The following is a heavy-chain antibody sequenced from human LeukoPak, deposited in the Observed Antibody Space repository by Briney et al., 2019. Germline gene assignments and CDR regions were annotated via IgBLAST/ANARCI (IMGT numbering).Heavy chain of an antibody. CDR2: IYHSGST. D-gene: IGHD3-3*01. CDR1: GGSISSSNW. V-gene: IGHV4-4*02. J-gene: IGHJ4*02. Sequence: SETLSLTCAVSGGSISSSNWWSWVRQPPGKGLEWIGEIYHSGSTNYNPSLKSRVTIFADTSKNHFSLQLSSVTAADTAVYYCALNGDFWSIWGQGTLVTVSS. CDR3: ALNGDFWSI.